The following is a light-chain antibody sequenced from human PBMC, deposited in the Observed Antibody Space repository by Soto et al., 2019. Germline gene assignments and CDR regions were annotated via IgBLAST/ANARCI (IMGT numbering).Light chain of an antibody. Sequence: EIVVTQSPATLSLSPGERATLSCRASQSVSSYLAWYQQKPGQAPRLLIYDASNRATGIPARFSGSGSGTDFTLTISSLEPEDFAVDYCQQRSNWPPTFGQGKKVEIK. J-gene: IGKJ1*01. CDR1: QSVSSY. CDR2: DAS. CDR3: QQRSNWPPT. V-gene: IGKV3-11*01.